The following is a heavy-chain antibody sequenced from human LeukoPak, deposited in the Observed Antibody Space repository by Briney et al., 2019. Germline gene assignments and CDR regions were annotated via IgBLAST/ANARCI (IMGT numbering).Heavy chain of an antibody. D-gene: IGHD6-13*01. Sequence: SETLSLTCTVSGVSITAYSWNWIRQPPGKGLEWIGHISDTETPSYNPSLKSRLTISKATSNNQFSLDLNSVTAADTAVYYCATNAGAAAFDALDVWGQGTVVSVST. CDR3: ATNAGAAAFDALDV. CDR2: ISDTETP. CDR1: GVSITAYS. V-gene: IGHV4-59*01. J-gene: IGHJ3*01.